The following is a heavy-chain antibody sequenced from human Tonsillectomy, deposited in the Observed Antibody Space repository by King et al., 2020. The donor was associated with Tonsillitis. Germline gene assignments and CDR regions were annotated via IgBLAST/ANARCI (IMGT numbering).Heavy chain of an antibody. CDR1: GFTFSSYD. CDR2: TSYDGSNK. V-gene: IGHV3-30*03. Sequence: VQLVESGGGVVQPGRSLRLSCAGSGFTFSSYDMHWVRQAPGKGLEWVAATSYDGSNKYYADSVKGRFTISRDNSKNTLYLQMNSLRAEDTAVYYCARDLRFPRSSSWTNVWLAHPGGGMDVWGQGTTVTVSS. J-gene: IGHJ6*02. CDR3: ARDLRFPRSSSWTNVWLAHPGGGMDV. D-gene: IGHD6-13*01.